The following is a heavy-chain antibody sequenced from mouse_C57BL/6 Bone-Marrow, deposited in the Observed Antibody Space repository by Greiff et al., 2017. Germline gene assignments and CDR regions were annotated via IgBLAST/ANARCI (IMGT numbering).Heavy chain of an antibody. CDR2: IYPRDGST. Sequence: QVQLQQSDAELVKPGASVKISCKVSGYTFTDYTIHWMKQRPEQGLEWIGYIYPRDGSTKYNEKFKGKATLTADKSSSTAYMQLNSLTSEDSAVYYCAREAIVTQYDIDYWGQGTTLTVSS. J-gene: IGHJ2*01. CDR1: GYTFTDYT. D-gene: IGHD2-5*01. V-gene: IGHV1-78*01. CDR3: AREAIVTQYDIDY.